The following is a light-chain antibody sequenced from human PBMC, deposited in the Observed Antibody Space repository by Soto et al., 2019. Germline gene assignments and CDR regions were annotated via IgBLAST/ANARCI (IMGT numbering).Light chain of an antibody. CDR3: CSYTGSSTLGV. CDR1: STDIGRYNY. CDR2: DVN. Sequence: QSALTQPASVSGSPGQAITISCTGTSTDIGRYNYVCWYQHHPGKDPKLIIYDVNTRASGVSDRFSGSQSGNTASLTISGLQSEDEADYYCCSYTGSSTLGVFGGGTKLTVL. V-gene: IGLV2-14*03. J-gene: IGLJ3*02.